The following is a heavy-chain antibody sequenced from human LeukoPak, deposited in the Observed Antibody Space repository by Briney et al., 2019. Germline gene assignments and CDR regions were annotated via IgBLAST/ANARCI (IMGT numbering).Heavy chain of an antibody. J-gene: IGHJ4*02. CDR3: ARDRGLRYFDSFDY. Sequence: GGSLRLSCVASGFSLSSFWMNWVRQAPGKGLEWVASIKKDGSEKHYVDSVKARFTISRDNAENSLYLEMNSLRAEDTAVYYCARDRGLRYFDSFDYWGQGALVTVSS. V-gene: IGHV3-7*03. CDR1: GFSLSSFW. CDR2: IKKDGSEK. D-gene: IGHD3-9*01.